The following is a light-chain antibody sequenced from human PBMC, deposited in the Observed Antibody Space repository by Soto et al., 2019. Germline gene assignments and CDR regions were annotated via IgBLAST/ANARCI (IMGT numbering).Light chain of an antibody. J-gene: IGLJ1*01. CDR1: SSDVGGYNY. CDR2: EVS. CDR3: FSYTSSTAYV. V-gene: IGLV2-14*01. Sequence: QSALTQPASVSGSPGQSITISCTGTSSDVGGYNYVSWYQLHPGKAPKLMIYEVSNRPSGISNRFSASKSGNTAPLTISGLQAEEEADYYCFSYTSSTAYVFGTGTKVTVL.